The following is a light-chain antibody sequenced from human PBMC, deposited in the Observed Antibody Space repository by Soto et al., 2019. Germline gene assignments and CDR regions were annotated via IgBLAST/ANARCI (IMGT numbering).Light chain of an antibody. V-gene: IGKV3-15*01. J-gene: IGKJ1*01. Sequence: ERVMTQSPATLSVSPGERATLSCRASQSVSSNLAWYQEKPGQTPRLLIYDASTRATGIPARFSGSGSGTEFTLTISSLQSEDFAVYYCQQYSNWPLTFGQGTKVDIK. CDR2: DAS. CDR1: QSVSSN. CDR3: QQYSNWPLT.